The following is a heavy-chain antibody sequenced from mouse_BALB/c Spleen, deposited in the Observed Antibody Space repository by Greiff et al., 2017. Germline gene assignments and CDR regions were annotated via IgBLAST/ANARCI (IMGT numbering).Heavy chain of an antibody. J-gene: IGHJ2*01. D-gene: IGHD1-2*01. CDR2: IWSGGST. Sequence: QVQLKESGPGLVQPSQSLSITCTVSGFSLTSYGVHWVRQSPGKGLEWLGVIWSGGSTDYNAAFISRLSISKDNSKSQVFFKMNSLQANDTAIYYCARNSLLRLQGYFDYWGQGTTLTVSS. CDR3: ARNSLLRLQGYFDY. V-gene: IGHV2-2*02. CDR1: GFSLTSYG.